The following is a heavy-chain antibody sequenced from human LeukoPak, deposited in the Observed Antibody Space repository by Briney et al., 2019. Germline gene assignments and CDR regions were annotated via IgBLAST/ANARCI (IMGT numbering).Heavy chain of an antibody. CDR2: INHSGST. D-gene: IGHD6-13*01. V-gene: IGHV4-34*01. CDR1: GGSFSGYY. J-gene: IGHJ4*02. CDR3: ARGIRGSRAPRN. Sequence: SETLSLTCAVYGGSFSGYYWSWIRQPPGKGLEWIGEINHSGSTNYNPSLKSRVTISVDTSKNQFSLKLCSVTAADTAVYYCARGIRGSRAPRNWGQGTLVTVSS.